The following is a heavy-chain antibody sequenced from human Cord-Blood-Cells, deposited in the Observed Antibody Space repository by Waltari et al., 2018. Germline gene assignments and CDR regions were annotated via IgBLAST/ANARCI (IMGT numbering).Heavy chain of an antibody. CDR1: GYTFTSYG. Sequence: QVQLVQSGAEVKKPGASVKVSCKAYGYTFTSYGISWVRQAPGQGLEWMGLISAYNGNTNYAQKPQGRVTMNTDTATSTAYMELRSLRSDDTAVYYCARAGVVIIPYYYYYMDVWGKGTTVTVSS. CDR3: ARAGVVIIPYYYYYMDV. J-gene: IGHJ6*03. CDR2: ISAYNGNT. V-gene: IGHV1-18*01. D-gene: IGHD3-3*01.